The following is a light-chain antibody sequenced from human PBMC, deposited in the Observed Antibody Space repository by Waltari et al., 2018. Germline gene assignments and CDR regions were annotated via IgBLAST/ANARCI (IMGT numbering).Light chain of an antibody. Sequence: SSELTQPPSVSVSPGQTARITCPGGTFPRQYASWYQQKPGQAPVLVIYKDNERPSGSHERFSGSISGRVVTLVISGVQAEDEADYYCQSPDTSGTYLFGGGTKLTVL. CDR2: KDN. J-gene: IGLJ3*02. CDR1: TFPRQY. V-gene: IGLV3-25*03. CDR3: QSPDTSGTYL.